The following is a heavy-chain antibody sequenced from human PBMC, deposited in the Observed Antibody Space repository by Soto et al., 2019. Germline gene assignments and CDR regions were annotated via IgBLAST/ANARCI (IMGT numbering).Heavy chain of an antibody. V-gene: IGHV3-48*02. D-gene: IGHD2-2*02. CDR1: GFTFSAFS. CDR2: ISSSSSTV. CDR3: AREGGRHCSPTRCYNAFDI. Sequence: GGSLRLSCTSSGFTFSAFSMNWVRQAPGKGLEWVSYISSSSSTVYYADSVKGRFTISRDNAKNSLYLQMNSLRDEDTAVYYCAREGGRHCSPTRCYNAFDIWGQGTMVTVSS. J-gene: IGHJ3*02.